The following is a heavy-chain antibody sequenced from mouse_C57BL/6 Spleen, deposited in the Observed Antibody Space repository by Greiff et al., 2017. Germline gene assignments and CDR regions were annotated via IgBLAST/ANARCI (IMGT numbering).Heavy chain of an antibody. V-gene: IGHV1-22*01. CDR3: ASGNYFDY. CDR1: GYTFTDYN. J-gene: IGHJ2*01. CDR2: INPNNGGT. Sequence: DVKLVESGPELVKPGASVKMSCKASGYTFTDYNMHWVKQSHGKSLEWIGYINPNNGGTSYNQKFKGKATLTVNKSSSTAYMELRSLTSEDSAVYYCASGNYFDYWGQGTTLTVSS.